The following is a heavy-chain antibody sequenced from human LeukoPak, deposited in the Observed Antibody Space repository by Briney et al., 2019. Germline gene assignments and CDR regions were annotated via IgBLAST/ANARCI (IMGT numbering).Heavy chain of an antibody. CDR3: ARDYYDSSGYHNDY. CDR2: IYSGGST. J-gene: IGHJ4*02. Sequence: GGTLRLSCVGSGFTFTTNGMSWVRQAPGKGLEWVSVIYSGGSTYYADSVKGRFTISRDNSKNTLYLQMNSLRAEDTAVYYCARDYYDSSGYHNDYWGQGTLVTVSS. D-gene: IGHD3-22*01. V-gene: IGHV3-66*01. CDR1: GFTFTTNG.